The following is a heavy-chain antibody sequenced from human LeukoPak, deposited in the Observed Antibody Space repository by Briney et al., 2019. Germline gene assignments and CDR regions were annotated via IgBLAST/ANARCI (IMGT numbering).Heavy chain of an antibody. V-gene: IGHV1-2*04. Sequence: ASVKVSCEASGYTFTGYYMHWVRQAPGQGLEWMGWINPNSGGTNYAQKFQGWVTMTRDTSISTAYMELSRLRSDDTAVYYCARDKDSSSSANYYYGMDVWGQGTTVTVSS. CDR2: INPNSGGT. J-gene: IGHJ6*02. CDR3: ARDKDSSSSANYYYGMDV. CDR1: GYTFTGYY. D-gene: IGHD6-6*01.